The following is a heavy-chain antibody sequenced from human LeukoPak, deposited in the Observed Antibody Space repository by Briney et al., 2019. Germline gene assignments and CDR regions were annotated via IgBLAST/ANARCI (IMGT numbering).Heavy chain of an antibody. CDR3: ARDRPSEAVAGTTDY. V-gene: IGHV1-18*04. CDR1: GYTFTSYG. D-gene: IGHD6-19*01. Sequence: GASVKASCKASGYTFTSYGISWVRQPPGQGLEWMGGISAYNGNTNYAQKLQGRVTMTTDTSTSTAYMELRSLRSDDTAVYYCARDRPSEAVAGTTDYWGQGTLVTVSS. CDR2: ISAYNGNT. J-gene: IGHJ4*02.